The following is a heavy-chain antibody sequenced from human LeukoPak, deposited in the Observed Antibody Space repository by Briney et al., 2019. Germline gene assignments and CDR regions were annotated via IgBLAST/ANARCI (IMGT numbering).Heavy chain of an antibody. CDR3: ARDARSHCGTDACYGPYFDY. CDR2: IRGSSTTI. J-gene: IGHJ4*02. V-gene: IGHV3-48*01. D-gene: IGHD2-2*01. CDR1: GFSFSTSS. Sequence: GGSLRLSCAASGFSFSTSSMSWVRQTRGKGLEWISYIRGSSTTIYYADSVKGRFAISRDNARNSLYLQMNDLRAEDTGVYFCARDARSHCGTDACYGPYFDYWGQGSLVTVSS.